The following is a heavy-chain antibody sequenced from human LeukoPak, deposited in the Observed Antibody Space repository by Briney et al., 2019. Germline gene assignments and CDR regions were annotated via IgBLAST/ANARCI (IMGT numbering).Heavy chain of an antibody. Sequence: SETLSLTCTVSGGSISSGGYSWSWIRQHPGKGLEWIGYIYYSGSTYYNPSLKSRVTISVDTSKNQFSLKLSSVTAADTAVYYCARDRKRYCSSTSCSNWFDPWGQGTLVTVSS. V-gene: IGHV4-31*03. CDR3: ARDRKRYCSSTSCSNWFDP. J-gene: IGHJ5*02. CDR1: GGSISSGGYS. CDR2: IYYSGST. D-gene: IGHD2-2*01.